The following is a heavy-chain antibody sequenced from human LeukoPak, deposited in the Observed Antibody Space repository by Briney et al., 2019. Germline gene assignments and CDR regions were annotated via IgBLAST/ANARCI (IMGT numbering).Heavy chain of an antibody. CDR1: GYTFTSYY. CDR3: ARGAYYDILTGYDAFDI. V-gene: IGHV1-46*01. Sequence: ASVKVSCKASGYTFTSYYMHWVRQAPGQGLEWMGIINPSGGSTSYAQKFQGRVTMTRDMSTSTVYMELSSLRSEDTAVYYCARGAYYDILTGYDAFDIWGQGTMVTVSS. D-gene: IGHD3-9*01. J-gene: IGHJ3*02. CDR2: INPSGGST.